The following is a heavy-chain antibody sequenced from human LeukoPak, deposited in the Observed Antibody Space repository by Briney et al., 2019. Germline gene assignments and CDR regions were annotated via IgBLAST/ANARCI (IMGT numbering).Heavy chain of an antibody. CDR2: INTNTGNP. CDR3: AREVVVVHPLVQDHKSDY. V-gene: IGHV7-4-1*02. J-gene: IGHJ4*02. Sequence: GASVKVSCKASGYTFTSYAMNWVRQAPGQGPEWMGWINTNTGNPTYAQGFTGRFVFSLDTSVSTAYLQISSLKAEDTAVYYCAREVVVVHPLVQDHKSDYWGQGTLVTVSS. D-gene: IGHD6-13*01. CDR1: GYTFTSYA.